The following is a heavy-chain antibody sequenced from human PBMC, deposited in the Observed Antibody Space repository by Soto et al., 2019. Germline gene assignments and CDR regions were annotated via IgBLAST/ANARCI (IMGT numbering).Heavy chain of an antibody. CDR1: WFTVSSNY. CDR2: IYSGGST. J-gene: IGHJ4*02. D-gene: IGHD3-16*01. CDR3: VPRKGDPFT. V-gene: IGHV3-53*01. Sequence: PGGSLRLSCAASWFTVSSNYMSWVRQAPGKGLEWVSVIYSGGSTYYADSVKGRFTISRDNSKNTLSLQMNSLRVEDSAVYYCVPRKGDPFTWGPGTLVTVSS.